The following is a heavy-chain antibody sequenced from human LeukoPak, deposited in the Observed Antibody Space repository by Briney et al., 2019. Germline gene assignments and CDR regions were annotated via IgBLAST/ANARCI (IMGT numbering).Heavy chain of an antibody. J-gene: IGHJ4*02. D-gene: IGHD6-6*01. CDR3: ARARWQLVPYFDS. CDR1: GYTFTDYY. Sequence: GASVTVSCQASGYTFTDYYMHWVRQAPGQGLEWMGWINPNSGGTNFAQKFQGRVAMTRDTSISTAYMGLGSLRSDDTAVYYCARARWQLVPYFDSWGQGTLVTVSS. CDR2: INPNSGGT. V-gene: IGHV1-2*02.